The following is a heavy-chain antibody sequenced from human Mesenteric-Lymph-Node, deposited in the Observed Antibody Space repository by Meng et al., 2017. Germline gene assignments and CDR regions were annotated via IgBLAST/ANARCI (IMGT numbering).Heavy chain of an antibody. CDR1: GFTFTIYA. CDR2: ISSTGSKI. D-gene: IGHD3-10*01. CDR3: AKDRGSGSYYRVDAFDI. Sequence: GGSLRLSCTASGFTFTIYAIHWVRQAPGKGLEWLSYISSTGSKILYSDSVKGRFTISRDNSKNTLYLQMNSLRAEDTAVYYCAKDRGSGSYYRVDAFDIWGQGTMVTVSS. V-gene: IGHV3-23*01. J-gene: IGHJ3*02.